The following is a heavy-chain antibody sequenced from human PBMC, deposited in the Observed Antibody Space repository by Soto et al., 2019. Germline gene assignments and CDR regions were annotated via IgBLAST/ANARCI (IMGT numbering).Heavy chain of an antibody. CDR1: GDSVSSNNAA. CDR2: TYYRSKWYN. J-gene: IGHJ6*02. Sequence: SQTLSLTCVICGDSVSSNNAAWNWIRQSPSRGLEWLGRTYYRSKWYNDYAVSVKSRIDINPDTSKNQFSLQLNSVSPEDTAMYYCARESYGSGSYDGMDVWGQGTTVTVSS. CDR3: ARESYGSGSYDGMDV. D-gene: IGHD3-10*01. V-gene: IGHV6-1*01.